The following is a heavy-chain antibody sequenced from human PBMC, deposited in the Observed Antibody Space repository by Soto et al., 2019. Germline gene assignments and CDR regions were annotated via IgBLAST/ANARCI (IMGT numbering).Heavy chain of an antibody. V-gene: IGHV3-23*01. J-gene: IGHJ5*02. Sequence: VQLLESGGGLVQPGGSLRLSCAASGFTFSSYAMNWVRQTPGEGLWWVSGISDSGGSPYYADSVKGRFTISGDNSKNTLQLQMDSLRAEDTGVYYCARYALGLSLCWYNWFDRWGQGTLVSVSS. CDR1: GFTFSSYA. CDR3: ARYALGLSLCWYNWFDR. CDR2: ISDSGGSP. D-gene: IGHD1-1*01.